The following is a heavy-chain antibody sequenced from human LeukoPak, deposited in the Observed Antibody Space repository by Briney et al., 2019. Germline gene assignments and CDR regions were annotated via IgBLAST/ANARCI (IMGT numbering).Heavy chain of an antibody. D-gene: IGHD1-1*01. CDR3: ARRDTTYFDY. CDR1: AYKFSNYW. V-gene: IGHV5-51*01. J-gene: IGHJ4*02. CDR2: IYPDDSAT. Sequence: GESLKISCKGAAYKFSNYWIAWVRQRPGEDLEWMGIIYPDDSATRYSPSFQDLVTISADTSISTAYLQWTSLKASDTAIYDCARRDTTYFDYWGQGSLVTVSS.